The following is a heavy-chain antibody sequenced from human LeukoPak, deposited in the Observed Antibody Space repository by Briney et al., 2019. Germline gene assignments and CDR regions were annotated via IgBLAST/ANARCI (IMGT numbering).Heavy chain of an antibody. Sequence: GGSLRLSCAASEFSVGSNYMTWVRQAPGKGLEWVSLIYSGGSTYYADSVKGRFTISRDNSKNTLYLQMNSLRAEDTAVYYCANGPVFRRWGQGTLVTVSS. J-gene: IGHJ4*02. V-gene: IGHV3-66*01. CDR1: EFSVGSNY. CDR2: IYSGGST. CDR3: ANGPVFRR. D-gene: IGHD3-9*01.